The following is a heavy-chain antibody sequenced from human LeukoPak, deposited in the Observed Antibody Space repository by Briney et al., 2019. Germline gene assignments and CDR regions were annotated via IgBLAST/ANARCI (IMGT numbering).Heavy chain of an antibody. V-gene: IGHV4-4*02. CDR2: IYHSGST. D-gene: IGHD6-13*01. CDR1: GGSISSSNW. CDR3: ARIHSGAAAGPYAFDI. Sequence: SETLSLTCAVSGGSISSSNWWSWVRQPPGKGLEWIGEIYHSGSTNYNPSLKSRVTISVDKSKNQFSLKLSSVTAADTAVYYCARIHSGAAAGPYAFDIWGQGTMVTVSS. J-gene: IGHJ3*02.